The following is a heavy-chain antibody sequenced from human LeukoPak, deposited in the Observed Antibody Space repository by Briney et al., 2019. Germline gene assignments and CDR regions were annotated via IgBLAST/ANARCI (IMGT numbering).Heavy chain of an antibody. J-gene: IGHJ5*02. Sequence: TGGSLRLSCAASGFTFSSYAMSWVRQAPGKGLEWVSAISGSGGSTYYADSAKGRFTISRDNSKNTLYLQMNSLRAEDTAVYYCAKDVAATAWFDPWGQGTLVTVSS. V-gene: IGHV3-23*01. CDR1: GFTFSSYA. CDR2: ISGSGGST. CDR3: AKDVAATAWFDP. D-gene: IGHD2-15*01.